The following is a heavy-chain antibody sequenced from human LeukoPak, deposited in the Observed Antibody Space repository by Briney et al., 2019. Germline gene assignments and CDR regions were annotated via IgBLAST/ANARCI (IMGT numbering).Heavy chain of an antibody. CDR2: IYYSGGT. V-gene: IGHV4-30-4*01. J-gene: IGHJ3*02. CDR1: GGSISSGDYY. Sequence: KTSETLSLTCTVSGGSISSGDYYWSWIRQPPGKGLEWIGYIYYSGGTYYNPSLKSRVTISVDTSKNQFSLKLSSVTAADTAVYYCAREQFRAVLVPAAMAGGAFDIWGQGTMVTVSS. D-gene: IGHD2-2*01. CDR3: AREQFRAVLVPAAMAGGAFDI.